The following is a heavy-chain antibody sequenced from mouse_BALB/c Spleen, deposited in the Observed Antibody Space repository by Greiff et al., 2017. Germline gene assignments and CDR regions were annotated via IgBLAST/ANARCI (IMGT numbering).Heavy chain of an antibody. Sequence: EVKVIESGGGLVQPGGSLKLSCAASGFAFSRYWMSWVRQAPGKGLEWIGEINPDSSTINYTPSLKDKFIISRDNAKNTLYLQMSKVRSEDTALYYCARGGYDGYYWFAYWGQGTLVTVSA. CDR3: ARGGYDGYYWFAY. D-gene: IGHD2-3*01. CDR1: GFAFSRYW. CDR2: INPDSSTI. V-gene: IGHV4-1*02. J-gene: IGHJ3*01.